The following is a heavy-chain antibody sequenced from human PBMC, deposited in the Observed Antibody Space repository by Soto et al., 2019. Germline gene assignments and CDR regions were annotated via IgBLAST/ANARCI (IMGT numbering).Heavy chain of an antibody. CDR3: AKVSRKGSAIDFDY. CDR1: GYTFSNYD. Sequence: QVQLVQSGAELKKPGASVKVSCKASGYTFSNYDMNWVRQATGQGPEWIGWVNPNNGDTGYAQKFQGRVTLTTDIATTTAYRELTSLRSEDTDISYCAKVSRKGSAIDFDYWGQGTLITVSS. CDR2: VNPNNGDT. V-gene: IGHV1-8*01. J-gene: IGHJ4*02. D-gene: IGHD3-10*01.